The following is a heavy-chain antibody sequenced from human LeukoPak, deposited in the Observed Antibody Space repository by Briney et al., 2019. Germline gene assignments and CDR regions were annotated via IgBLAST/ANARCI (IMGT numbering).Heavy chain of an antibody. CDR1: GFTFSYYN. CDR2: ISSSSSVI. D-gene: IGHD3-22*01. CDR3: ARDDSSGYFFDS. Sequence: GGSLRLSCAASGFTFSYYNMNWLRQAPGKGLEWVSYISSSSSVIYYADSVKGRFTISRDNAKNSLFLQMSSLRDEDTAVYYCARDDSSGYFFDSWGQGTLVTVSS. J-gene: IGHJ4*02. V-gene: IGHV3-48*02.